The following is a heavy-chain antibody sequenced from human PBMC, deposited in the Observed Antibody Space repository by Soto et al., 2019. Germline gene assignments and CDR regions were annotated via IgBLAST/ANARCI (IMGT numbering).Heavy chain of an antibody. J-gene: IGHJ6*02. Sequence: ASVKVSCKASGYTFTSYAMHWVRQAPGQRLEWMGWINAGNGHTKYSQKFQGRVSITRDTSASTAYMELSGLRSEDTAVYYCARLSNTWPYYYGMDVWGQGTTVTVSS. CDR1: GYTFTSYA. CDR3: ARLSNTWPYYYGMDV. V-gene: IGHV1-3*01. D-gene: IGHD6-13*01. CDR2: INAGNGHT.